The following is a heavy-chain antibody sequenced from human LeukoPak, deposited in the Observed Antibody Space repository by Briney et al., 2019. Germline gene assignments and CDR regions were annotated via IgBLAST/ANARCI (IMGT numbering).Heavy chain of an antibody. V-gene: IGHV4-39*07. Sequence: PSVTLSLTCTVSGGSISSTSDYWGWIRQPPGQGLEWIGSIYFKGNTYFNPSLKSRVTMSVDTSKNHFSLKLSSVTAADTAVYYCARSPVAAARQIDYWGQGTPVTVSS. CDR1: GGSISSTSDY. J-gene: IGHJ4*02. CDR2: IYFKGNT. CDR3: ARSPVAAARQIDY. D-gene: IGHD6-13*01.